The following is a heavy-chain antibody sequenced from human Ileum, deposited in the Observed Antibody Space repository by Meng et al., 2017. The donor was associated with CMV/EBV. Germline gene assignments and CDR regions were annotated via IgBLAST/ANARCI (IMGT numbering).Heavy chain of an antibody. CDR3: ARTIILSGYVDY. CDR1: GFTFTSYW. J-gene: IGHJ4*02. Sequence: GGSLRLSCAASGFTFTSYWMTWLRQAPGKRLQWVANIKHDGNEMYYADSVKGRFTISRDNAKNSLYLQMDYLRAEDTAVYYCARTIILSGYVDYWGRGKRVNGAS. V-gene: IGHV3-7*01. D-gene: IGHD3-9*01. CDR2: IKHDGNEM.